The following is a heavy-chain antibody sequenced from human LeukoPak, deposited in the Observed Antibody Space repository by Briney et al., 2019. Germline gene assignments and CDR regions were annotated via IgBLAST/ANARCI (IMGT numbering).Heavy chain of an antibody. D-gene: IGHD3-16*02. V-gene: IGHV1-18*01. CDR2: ISAYNGNT. J-gene: IGHJ4*02. Sequence: EASVKVSCKASGYTFTSYGISSVRQAPGQGLERMGWISAYNGNTNSAQKLQGRVTMTTDAATSTAYMELRSLRSDDTAVYYCARDQINYVWGSYPDYWGQGTLVTVSS. CDR3: ARDQINYVWGSYPDY. CDR1: GYTFTSYG.